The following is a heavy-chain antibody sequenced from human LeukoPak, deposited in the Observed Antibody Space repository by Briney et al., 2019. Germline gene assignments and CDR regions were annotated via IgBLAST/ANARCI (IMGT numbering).Heavy chain of an antibody. Sequence: GASVKVSCKASGYTFTDYSIHWVRQAPGQGLEWMGRINPNSGGTNYAQKFQGRVTMTRDTSISTHYMELSRLRSDDTAVYYCARDLTRLRRFDPWCQGTLVTVSS. CDR2: INPNSGGT. CDR3: ARDLTRLRRFDP. D-gene: IGHD4-17*01. J-gene: IGHJ5*02. CDR1: GYTFTDYS. V-gene: IGHV1-2*06.